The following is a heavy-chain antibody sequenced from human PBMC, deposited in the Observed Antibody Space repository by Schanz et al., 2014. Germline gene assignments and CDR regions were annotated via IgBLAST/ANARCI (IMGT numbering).Heavy chain of an antibody. Sequence: VQLVESGGGVVQPGGSLRLSCAASGFTFSRHAMNWVRQAPGKGLEWVSGISGSGGGTFYADSVKGRFTISRDNSKSTLYLKMNSLRADDTAVYYCARAPPLVRGIAGWFGPWGQGTMVSVSS. CDR2: ISGSGGGT. D-gene: IGHD3-10*01. CDR3: ARAPPLVRGIAGWFGP. CDR1: GFTFSRHA. V-gene: IGHV3-23*04. J-gene: IGHJ3*01.